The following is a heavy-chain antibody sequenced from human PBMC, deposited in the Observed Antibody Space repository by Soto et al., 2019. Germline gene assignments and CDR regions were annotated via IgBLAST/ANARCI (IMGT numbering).Heavy chain of an antibody. J-gene: IGHJ6*02. CDR3: ARGPWRGYDISGYYYGGYYYYGMDV. V-gene: IGHV1-69*13. CDR1: GGTFSSYA. Sequence: GASVKVSCKASGGTFSSYAISWVRQAPGQGLEWMGGIIPIFGTANYAQKFQGRVTITADESTSTAYMELSSLRSEDTAVYYCARGPWRGYDISGYYYGGYYYYGMDVWGQGTTVTVSS. D-gene: IGHD3-22*01. CDR2: IIPIFGTA.